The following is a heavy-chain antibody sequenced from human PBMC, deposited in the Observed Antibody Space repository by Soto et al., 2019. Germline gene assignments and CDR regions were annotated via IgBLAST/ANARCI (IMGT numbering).Heavy chain of an antibody. Sequence: SETLSLTCTVSGGSISSSSYYWGWIRQPPGKGLEWIGSIYYSGSTYYNPSLKSRVTISVDTSKNQFSLKLSSVTAADTAVYYCARPRAGSRDYYYYGMDVWGQGTTVTVS. J-gene: IGHJ6*02. CDR3: ARPRAGSRDYYYYGMDV. D-gene: IGHD6-19*01. V-gene: IGHV4-39*01. CDR2: IYYSGST. CDR1: GGSISSSSYY.